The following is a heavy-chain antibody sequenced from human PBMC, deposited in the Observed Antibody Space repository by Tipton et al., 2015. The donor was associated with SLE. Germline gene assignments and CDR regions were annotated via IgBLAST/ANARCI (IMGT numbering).Heavy chain of an antibody. Sequence: LRLSCTVSGGSVSSGSYYWSWIRQPPGKGLEWIGYIYYSGSTNYNPSLKSRVTISVDTSKNQFSLKLSSVTAADTAVYYCASPYGSGSYHDYWGQGTLVTVSS. CDR1: GGSVSSGSYY. CDR3: ASPYGSGSYHDY. V-gene: IGHV4-61*01. J-gene: IGHJ4*02. CDR2: IYYSGST. D-gene: IGHD3-10*01.